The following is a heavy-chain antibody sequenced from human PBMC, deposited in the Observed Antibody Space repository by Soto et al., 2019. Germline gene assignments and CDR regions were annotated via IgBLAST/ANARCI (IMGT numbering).Heavy chain of an antibody. CDR3: ARGLPPVLFDILTLTAFDI. CDR1: GGTFSSYT. D-gene: IGHD3-9*01. V-gene: IGHV1-69*02. Sequence: QVQLVQSGAEVKKPGSSVKVSCKASGGTFSSYTISWVRQAPGQGLEWMGRIIPILGIANYAQKIQGRVTITADKPTSTAYMELSSLGSADTAVYYCARGLPPVLFDILTLTAFDIWGQGTMVTVSS. CDR2: IIPILGIA. J-gene: IGHJ3*02.